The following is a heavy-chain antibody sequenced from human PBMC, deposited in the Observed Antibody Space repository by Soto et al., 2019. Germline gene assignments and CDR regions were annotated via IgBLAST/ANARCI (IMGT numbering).Heavy chain of an antibody. D-gene: IGHD5-18*01. J-gene: IGHJ4*02. CDR2: TSYDGSNK. Sequence: PGGSLRLSCAASGFTFSSYGMHWVRQAPGKGLEWVAVTSYDGSNKYYADSVKGRFTISRDNSKNTLYLQMNSLRAEDTAVYYCAMRGYDESYGPFDYWGQGTLVTVSS. V-gene: IGHV3-30*03. CDR3: AMRGYDESYGPFDY. CDR1: GFTFSSYG.